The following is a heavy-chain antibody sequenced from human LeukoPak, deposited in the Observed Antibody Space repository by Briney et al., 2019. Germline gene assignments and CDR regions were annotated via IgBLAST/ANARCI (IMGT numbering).Heavy chain of an antibody. CDR3: AKDKYPLRGYSYGPSDH. V-gene: IGHV3-9*01. J-gene: IGHJ4*02. CDR2: ISWNSGSI. Sequence: GGSLRLSCAASGFTLDDYAMHWVRQAPGKGLEWVSGISWNSGSIGYADSVKGRFTISRDNAKNSLYLQMNSLRAEDTAFYYCAKDKYPLRGYSYGPSDHWGQGTLVTVSS. CDR1: GFTLDDYA. D-gene: IGHD5-18*01.